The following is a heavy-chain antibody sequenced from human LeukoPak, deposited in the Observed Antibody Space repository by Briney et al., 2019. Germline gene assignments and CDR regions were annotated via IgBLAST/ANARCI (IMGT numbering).Heavy chain of an antibody. CDR3: ARHDSSGPYNAFDV. J-gene: IGHJ3*01. CDR2: IYDRGST. CDR1: GGSISSSSYY. D-gene: IGHD3-22*01. V-gene: IGHV4-39*01. Sequence: PSETLSLTCTVSGGSISSSSYYWGWIRQPPGKGLEWIGTIYDRGSTYYNPSLKSRLSISADTSKNQFSLKLSSVTAADTAVYYCARHDSSGPYNAFDVWGQGTMVTVSS.